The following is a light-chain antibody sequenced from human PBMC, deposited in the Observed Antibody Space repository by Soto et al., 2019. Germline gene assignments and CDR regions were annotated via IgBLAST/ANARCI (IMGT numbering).Light chain of an antibody. J-gene: IGKJ2*02. CDR3: QQYNNWPPWT. V-gene: IGKV3-15*01. Sequence: EIVMTQSPATLSVSPGERATLSCRASQSVSSNLAWYQQKPGQAPRLLIYGASTRPTGIPARFSGSRSGTEFTLTISSLQSEDFAVYYCQQYNNWPPWTFGQGTNLEIK. CDR1: QSVSSN. CDR2: GAS.